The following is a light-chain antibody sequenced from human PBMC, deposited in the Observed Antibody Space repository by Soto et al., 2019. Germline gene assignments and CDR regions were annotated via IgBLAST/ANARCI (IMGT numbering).Light chain of an antibody. CDR3: QQYGNSPQT. J-gene: IGKJ1*01. V-gene: IGKV3-20*01. Sequence: EIVLTQSPGTLSLSPGERATLSCRASQSVFNNHIGWYQQKPGQAPRRLIFGASFRATGIPDRFSGSGSGTDFTLTISRLEPEDFAVYYCQQYGNSPQTFGQGTKVDIK. CDR1: QSVFNNH. CDR2: GAS.